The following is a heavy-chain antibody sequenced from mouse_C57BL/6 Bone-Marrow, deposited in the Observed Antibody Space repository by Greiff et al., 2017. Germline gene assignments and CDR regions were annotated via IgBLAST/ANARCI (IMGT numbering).Heavy chain of an antibody. CDR1: GFTFSDYY. CDR3: ARRQYDDYDGNWYFDV. J-gene: IGHJ1*03. Sequence: EVKLVESGGGLVQPGGSLKLSCAASGFTFSDYYMYWVRQTPEKRLEWVAYISNGGGSTYYPDTVKGRFPISRDNAKHTLYLQMSRLKSEDTAMYYCARRQYDDYDGNWYFDVWGTGTTVTVSS. CDR2: ISNGGGST. V-gene: IGHV5-12*01. D-gene: IGHD2-4*01.